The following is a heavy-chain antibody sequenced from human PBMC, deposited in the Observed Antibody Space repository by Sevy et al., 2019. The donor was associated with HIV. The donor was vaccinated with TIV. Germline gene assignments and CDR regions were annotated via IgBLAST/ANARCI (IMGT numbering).Heavy chain of an antibody. CDR2: IIPIFGTA. Sequence: APVKVSCKTSGGTFSSYAISWVRQAPGQGLEWMGGIIPIFGTANYAQKFQGRVTITADESTSTAYMDLSSLRSEDTAVYYCATCSGSQTWFDPWGQGTLVTVSS. CDR1: GGTFSSYA. D-gene: IGHD2-15*01. V-gene: IGHV1-69*13. J-gene: IGHJ5*02. CDR3: ATCSGSQTWFDP.